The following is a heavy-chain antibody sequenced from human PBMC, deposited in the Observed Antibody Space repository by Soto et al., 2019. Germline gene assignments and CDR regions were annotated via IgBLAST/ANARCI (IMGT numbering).Heavy chain of an antibody. CDR1: GITFRPLS. CDR2: ISSTSTYI. Sequence: GGSLSLSCSASGITFRPLSQNWGRRAPGKGLDWVSSISSTSTYIYFAASLKGRLTISRDTAKNSLFLQMARLRAEDTAIYYCVRARATDSRPDYWGQGTLVTVSS. J-gene: IGHJ4*02. CDR3: VRARATDSRPDY. V-gene: IGHV3-21*06. D-gene: IGHD3-22*01.